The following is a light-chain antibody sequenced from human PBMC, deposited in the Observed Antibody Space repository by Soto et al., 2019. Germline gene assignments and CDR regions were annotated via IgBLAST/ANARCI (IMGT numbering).Light chain of an antibody. Sequence: QSVLTQPPSASGSPGQSVSISCTGISSDVGGDNSVSWYQQHPGKAPKLIISEVNKRPSGVPDRFSGSKSGNTASLTVSGLQDEDEADYYCSSYAGNNNFVVFGGGTQLTVL. J-gene: IGLJ2*01. V-gene: IGLV2-8*01. CDR1: SSDVGGDNS. CDR3: SSYAGNNNFVV. CDR2: EVN.